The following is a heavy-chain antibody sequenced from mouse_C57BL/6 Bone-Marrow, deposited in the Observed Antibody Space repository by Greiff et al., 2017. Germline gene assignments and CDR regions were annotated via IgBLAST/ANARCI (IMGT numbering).Heavy chain of an antibody. CDR1: GFTFSSYG. Sequence: EVQLKESGGDLVKPGGSLKLSCAASGFTFSSYGMSWVRQTPDKRLEWVATISSGGSYTYYPDSVKGRFTISRDNAKNTLYLQMSSLKSEDTAMYYCARQTAQARDYWGQGTTLTVSS. J-gene: IGHJ2*01. CDR2: ISSGGSYT. V-gene: IGHV5-6*01. CDR3: ARQTAQARDY. D-gene: IGHD3-2*02.